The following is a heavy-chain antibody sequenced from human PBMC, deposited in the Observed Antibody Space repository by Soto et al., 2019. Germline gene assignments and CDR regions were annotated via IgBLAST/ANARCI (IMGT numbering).Heavy chain of an antibody. CDR3: VXXXXXXXDFPXXXFDL. CDR2: IDRNGDFV. CDR1: GFSFSVYY. J-gene: IGHJ3*01. V-gene: IGHV3-11*01. Sequence: QVQLVESGGGLVKPGGSLRLSCAASGFSFSVYYMAWVRQAPGSGLEWISSIDRNGDFVYYADSVKGRFTISRDYAKSSLYLQMDSLRDEXTXXYXCVXXXXXXXDFPXXXFDLWGQGTKVTVAS.